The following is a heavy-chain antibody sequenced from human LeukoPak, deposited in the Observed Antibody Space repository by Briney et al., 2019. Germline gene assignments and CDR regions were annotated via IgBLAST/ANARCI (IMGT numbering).Heavy chain of an antibody. D-gene: IGHD5-12*01. J-gene: IGHJ4*02. Sequence: GGSLRLSCAASGFTFSSYSMNWVRQAPGKGLEWVSFIIISSSTIYYADSVKGRFTTSRDNAKNSLYLQMNSLRDEDTAVYYCARDGGYSGYDFAYWGQGTLVTVSS. V-gene: IGHV3-48*02. CDR3: ARDGGYSGYDFAY. CDR1: GFTFSSYS. CDR2: IIISSSTI.